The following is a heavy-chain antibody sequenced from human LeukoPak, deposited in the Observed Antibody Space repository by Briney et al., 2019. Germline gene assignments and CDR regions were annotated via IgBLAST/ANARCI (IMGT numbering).Heavy chain of an antibody. CDR3: ARVIVVVPGTNVWFGP. D-gene: IGHD2-2*01. CDR2: MNPRSGNT. CDR1: GYTFTSSD. Sequence: ASVKVSCKASGYTFTSSDINWVRQAAGQGLEWMGWMNPRSGNTGYAQKFQGRVTITRNTSISTAYMELSSLKSEDTAVYYCARVIVVVPGTNVWFGPWGQGTLVTVSS. V-gene: IGHV1-8*03. J-gene: IGHJ5*02.